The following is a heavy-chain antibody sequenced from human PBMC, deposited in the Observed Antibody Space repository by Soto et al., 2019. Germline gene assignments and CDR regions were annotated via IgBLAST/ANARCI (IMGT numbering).Heavy chain of an antibody. J-gene: IGHJ4*02. Sequence: VGSLRLSCAASGFSFGSDALSWVRQAPGKGLEWVSTISGSDGKTFYADSVKGRFSISRDTSQNTLYLQMNSLRADDTAIYYCARWSYLDYWGQGTRVTVSS. V-gene: IGHV3-23*01. D-gene: IGHD3-3*01. CDR2: ISGSDGKT. CDR3: ARWSYLDY. CDR1: GFSFGSDA.